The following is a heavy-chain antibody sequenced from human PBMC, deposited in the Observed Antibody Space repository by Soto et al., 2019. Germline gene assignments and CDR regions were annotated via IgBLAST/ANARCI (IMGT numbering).Heavy chain of an antibody. Sequence: VRQATGKGLEWVSYISSSSSTIYYADSVKGRFTISRDNAKNSLYLQMNSLRDEDTAVYYCARVDGVFDIWVQGTMVTVSS. CDR3: ARVDGVFDI. V-gene: IGHV3-48*02. J-gene: IGHJ3*02. CDR2: ISSSSSTI. D-gene: IGHD2-15*01.